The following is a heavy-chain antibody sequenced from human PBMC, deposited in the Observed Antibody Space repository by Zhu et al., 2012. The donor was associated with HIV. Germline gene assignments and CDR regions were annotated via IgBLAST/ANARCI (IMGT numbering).Heavy chain of an antibody. D-gene: IGHD3-10*01. Sequence: EVQLLESGGGLVQPGGSLRLSCAASGFTFSSYAMSWVRQAPGKGLEWVSAISGNGGSTYYADSVKGRFTTSRDNSKNTFYLEVNTLRAEDTGVYYCAKDGGSGTTYKGWGKAPYFDYWGQGALVTVSS. CDR3: AKDGGSGTTYKGWGKAPYFDY. CDR1: GFTFSSYA. J-gene: IGHJ4*02. V-gene: IGHV3-23*01. CDR2: ISGNGGST.